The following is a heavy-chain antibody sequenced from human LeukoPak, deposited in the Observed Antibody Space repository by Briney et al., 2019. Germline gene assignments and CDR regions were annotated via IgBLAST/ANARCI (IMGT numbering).Heavy chain of an antibody. D-gene: IGHD2-2*01. J-gene: IGHJ6*03. CDR1: GYTFTSYG. CDR2: ISAYNGDT. V-gene: IGHV1-18*01. CDR3: ARDPRGKFCSSTSCRDYYYYMDV. Sequence: ASVKVSCKASGYTFTSYGISWVRQAPGQGLEWMGWISAYNGDTIYAQNLQGRVTMTTDTSTSTAYMELRSLRSGDTAVYYCARDPRGKFCSSTSCRDYYYYMDVWGKGTTVTVSS.